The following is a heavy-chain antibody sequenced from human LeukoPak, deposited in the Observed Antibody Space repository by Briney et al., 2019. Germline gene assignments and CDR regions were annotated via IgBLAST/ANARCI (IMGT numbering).Heavy chain of an antibody. D-gene: IGHD1-20*01. J-gene: IGHJ4*02. CDR1: GFTFSSYG. Sequence: PGRSLRLSCAASGFTFSSYGMHWVRQAPGKGLEWVAVISYDGSNKYYADSVKGRFTISRDNSKYTLYLQMNSLRAEDTAVYYCAKEFDITGTTWGPQYPAYWGQGTLVTVSS. V-gene: IGHV3-30*18. CDR3: AKEFDITGTTWGPQYPAY. CDR2: ISYDGSNK.